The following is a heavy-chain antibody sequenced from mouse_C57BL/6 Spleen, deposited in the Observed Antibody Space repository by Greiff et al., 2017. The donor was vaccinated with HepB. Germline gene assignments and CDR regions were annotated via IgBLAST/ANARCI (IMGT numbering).Heavy chain of an antibody. CDR1: GFSLTSYG. CDR2: IWSGGST. Sequence: VQVVESGPGLVQPSQSLSITCTVSGFSLTSYGVHWVRQSPGKGLEWLGVIWSGGSTDYNAAFISRLSISKDNSKSQVFFKMNSLQADDTAIYYCARRGDDYDGGGYCDYWGQGTTLTVSS. CDR3: ARRGDDYDGGGYCDY. V-gene: IGHV2-2*01. J-gene: IGHJ2*01. D-gene: IGHD2-4*01.